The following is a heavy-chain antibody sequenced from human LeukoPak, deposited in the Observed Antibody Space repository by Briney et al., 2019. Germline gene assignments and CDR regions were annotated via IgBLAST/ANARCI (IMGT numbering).Heavy chain of an antibody. D-gene: IGHD2/OR15-2a*01. J-gene: IGHJ5*02. CDR3: ATDFLGFDP. Sequence: ASVKVSCKVSGSTLTELSMHWVRQGPGEGLEWMGGFDPEDGEAIYAQKFQGRVTMTEDTSTDTVYMELSSLRSEDTAMYYCATDFLGFDPWGQGTLVTVSS. CDR2: FDPEDGEA. CDR1: GSTLTELS. V-gene: IGHV1-24*01.